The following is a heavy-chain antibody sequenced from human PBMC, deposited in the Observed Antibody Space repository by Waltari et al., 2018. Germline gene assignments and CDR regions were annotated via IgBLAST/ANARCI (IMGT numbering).Heavy chain of an antibody. J-gene: IGHJ5*02. V-gene: IGHV4-31*03. CDR2: LNYRGST. CDR1: GGSISSGGYY. CDR3: ASCYYDSSGYGWFDP. D-gene: IGHD3-22*01. Sequence: QVQLQESGPGLVKPSQTLSLTCTVSGGSISSGGYYWSWIRQHPGKGLEWIGYLNYRGSTYYNPALKNRVTISVDTSKNQFSLKLSSVTAADTAVYYCASCYYDSSGYGWFDPWGQGTLVTVSS.